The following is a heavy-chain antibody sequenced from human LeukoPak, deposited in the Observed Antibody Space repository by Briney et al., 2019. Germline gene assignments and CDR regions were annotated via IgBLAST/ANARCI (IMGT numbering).Heavy chain of an antibody. Sequence: GGSERLSCAASGFTFSSYSMNWVRQAPGKGLEWVSSISSSSSYIYYADSVKGRFIIGRDNAKNSLYLQMNSLRAEDTAVYYCARWVPGYCSGGSCYVDYWGQGTLVTVSS. CDR2: ISSSSSYI. V-gene: IGHV3-21*01. CDR3: ARWVPGYCSGGSCYVDY. J-gene: IGHJ4*03. D-gene: IGHD2-15*01. CDR1: GFTFSSYS.